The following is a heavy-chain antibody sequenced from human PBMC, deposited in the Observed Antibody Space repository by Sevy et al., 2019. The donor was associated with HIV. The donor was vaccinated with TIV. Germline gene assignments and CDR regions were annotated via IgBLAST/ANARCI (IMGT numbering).Heavy chain of an antibody. Sequence: ASVKVSCKASGGTFSDYAISWVLQAPGQGLEWMGGIIPIFGSTKYAQKFQDRVTITADKSTSTVYMELSSLRSEDSAVYFCARFKYYGLETLYYFDYWGQGTLVTVSS. CDR3: ARFKYYGLETLYYFDY. CDR2: IIPIFGST. D-gene: IGHD3-10*01. V-gene: IGHV1-69*06. J-gene: IGHJ4*02. CDR1: GGTFSDYA.